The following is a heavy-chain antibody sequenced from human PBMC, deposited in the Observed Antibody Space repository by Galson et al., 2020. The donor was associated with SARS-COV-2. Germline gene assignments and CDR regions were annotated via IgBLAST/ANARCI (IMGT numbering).Heavy chain of an antibody. J-gene: IGHJ6*03. Sequence: SETLSLTCAVYGGSFSDYSWTWVRQPPGKGLEWIGEISHSGSTNYSPSLKSRVFMSVDTSKNQFSLKLSSVTAADTAVYYCARGGSRPIMVFDDYYFYMDVWGKGTTVSGSS. D-gene: IGHD2-8*01. V-gene: IGHV4-34*01. CDR3: ARGGSRPIMVFDDYYFYMDV. CDR1: GGSFSDYS. CDR2: ISHSGST.